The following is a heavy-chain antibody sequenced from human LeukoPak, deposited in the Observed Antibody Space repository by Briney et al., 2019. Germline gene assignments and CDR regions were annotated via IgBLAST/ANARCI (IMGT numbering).Heavy chain of an antibody. CDR3: ARSSTGYYSV. Sequence: GASVKVSCKASGGTFSSYAISWVRQAPGQGLEWMGGIIPIFGTANYAQKFQGRVTITTDESTSTAYMELRSLRSDDTAVYYCARSSTGYYSVWGQGTLVTVSS. D-gene: IGHD3-9*01. V-gene: IGHV1-69*05. CDR1: GGTFSSYA. CDR2: IIPIFGTA. J-gene: IGHJ4*02.